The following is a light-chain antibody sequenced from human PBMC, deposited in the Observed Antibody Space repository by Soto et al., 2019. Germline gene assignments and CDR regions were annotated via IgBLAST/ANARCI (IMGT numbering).Light chain of an antibody. CDR1: QSISSY. Sequence: DIQMTQSPSSLSASVAARVTIASRASQSISSYLNRYQQNPGKAPKLLIFVASSLQSGVPSRFSGSGSGTDFTLTISSLQPEDFATYYCQQSYSTWTFGQGTKVDIK. J-gene: IGKJ1*01. V-gene: IGKV1-39*01. CDR3: QQSYSTWT. CDR2: VAS.